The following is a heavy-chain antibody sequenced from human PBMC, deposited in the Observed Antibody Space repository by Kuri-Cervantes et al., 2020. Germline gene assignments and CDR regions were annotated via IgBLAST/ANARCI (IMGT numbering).Heavy chain of an antibody. Sequence: GSLRLSCTVSGGSVSSGSYYWSWIRQPPGKGLEWIGYIYYSGSTNYNPSLKSRVTISVDTSKNQFSLKLSSVTAADTAVYYCARGSAGVVIRLRPVFFDYWGQGTLVTVSS. CDR2: IYYSGST. CDR3: ARGSAGVVIRLRPVFFDY. J-gene: IGHJ4*02. D-gene: IGHD3-3*01. CDR1: GGSVSSGSYY. V-gene: IGHV4-61*01.